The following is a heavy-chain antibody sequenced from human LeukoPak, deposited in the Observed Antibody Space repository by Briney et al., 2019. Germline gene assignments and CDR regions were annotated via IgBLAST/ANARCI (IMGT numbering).Heavy chain of an antibody. Sequence: SETLSLTCTVSGYSISSGYYWGWIRQPPGKGLEWIGSIYHSGSTYYNPSLKRRVTISVDTSKNQFSLKLSSVTAADTAVYYCARDAGDTGDAFDIWGQGTMVTVSS. D-gene: IGHD5-18*01. J-gene: IGHJ3*02. V-gene: IGHV4-38-2*02. CDR1: GYSISSGYY. CDR3: ARDAGDTGDAFDI. CDR2: IYHSGST.